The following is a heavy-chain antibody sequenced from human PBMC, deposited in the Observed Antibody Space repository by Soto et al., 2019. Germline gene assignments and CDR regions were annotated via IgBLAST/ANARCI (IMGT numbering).Heavy chain of an antibody. Sequence: ASVKVSCKTSGYSFTTFFLHWMRQAPGQRLEWVGGINPGNGDTMYSQKFLGRVSNTRDTSATTAYMELTSLTSEDTAVYYCARGPSSGCFDSWGQGTLVTVSS. CDR1: GYSFTTFF. CDR2: INPGNGDT. CDR3: ARGPSSGCFDS. V-gene: IGHV1-3*01. D-gene: IGHD5-12*01. J-gene: IGHJ4*02.